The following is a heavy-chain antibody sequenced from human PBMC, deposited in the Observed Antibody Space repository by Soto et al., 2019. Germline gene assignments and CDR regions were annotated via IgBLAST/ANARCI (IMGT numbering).Heavy chain of an antibody. CDR3: AREDSYYDSSGYDY. CDR1: GGSFSGYY. CDR2: INHSGST. Sequence: SETLSLTCAVYGGSFSGYYWSWIRQPPGKGLEWIGEINHSGSTNYNPSLKSRVTISVDTSKNQFSLKLSSVTAADTAVYYCAREDSYYDSSGYDYWGQGTLVTVSS. D-gene: IGHD3-22*01. V-gene: IGHV4-34*01. J-gene: IGHJ4*02.